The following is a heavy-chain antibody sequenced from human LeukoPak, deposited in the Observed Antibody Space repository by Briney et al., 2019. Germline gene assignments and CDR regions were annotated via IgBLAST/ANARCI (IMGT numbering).Heavy chain of an antibody. V-gene: IGHV3-48*01. CDR1: GFTFSSYG. J-gene: IGHJ4*02. D-gene: IGHD2-15*01. CDR2: ISSSSSSI. CDR3: ARELFDCSGASCYQIYDY. Sequence: GGSLRLSCAASGFTFSSYGMSWVRQAPGKGLEWVSYISSSSSSIYYADSVKGRFTISRDNAKNSLYLQMNSLRAEDTAMYYCARELFDCSGASCYQIYDYWGQGTLVTVSS.